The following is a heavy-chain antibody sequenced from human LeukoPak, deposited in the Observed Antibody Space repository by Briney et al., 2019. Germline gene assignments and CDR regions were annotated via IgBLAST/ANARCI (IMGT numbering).Heavy chain of an antibody. V-gene: IGHV1-2*06. CDR1: GYTFTGYY. D-gene: IGHD3-9*01. CDR2: VNPNSGGT. CDR3: ARDRDILTGSGYYFDY. Sequence: ASVKDFCKASGYTFTGYYMHWVRQPPGQGLEWMVRVNPNSGGTNYAQKFQGRVTMTRDTATSTAYLVRRRLRSDDTAVYYCARDRDILTGSGYYFDYWGQGTLVTVSS. J-gene: IGHJ4*02.